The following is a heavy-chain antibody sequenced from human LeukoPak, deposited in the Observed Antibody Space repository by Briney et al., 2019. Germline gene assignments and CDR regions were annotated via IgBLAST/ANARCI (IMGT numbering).Heavy chain of an antibody. V-gene: IGHV4-59*12. J-gene: IGHJ4*02. CDR1: GGSISSYY. D-gene: IGHD6-19*01. CDR3: AREREYSSGWFGYYFDF. Sequence: PSETLSLTCTVSGGSISSYYWSWIRQPPGKGLEWIGYIYYSGSTNYNPSVKSRVTISVDTSKNQISLKLSSVTAADTAVYYCAREREYSSGWFGYYFDFWGQGTLVTVSS. CDR2: IYYSGST.